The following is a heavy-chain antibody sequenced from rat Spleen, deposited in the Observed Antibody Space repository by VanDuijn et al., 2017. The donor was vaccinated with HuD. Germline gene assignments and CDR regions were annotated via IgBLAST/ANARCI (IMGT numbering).Heavy chain of an antibody. CDR3: TTSYDGSYYYDY. Sequence: EVQLVESDGGLVQPGRSLKLSCAASGFTFNNYGMAWVRQAPTKGLEWVAYISTGGGSTYYRDSVKGRFTISRDNAKSTLYLQMDSLRSEDTATYYCTTSYDGSYYYDYWGRGVMVTVSS. J-gene: IGHJ2*01. D-gene: IGHD1-12*02. V-gene: IGHV5-27*01. CDR1: GFTFNNYG. CDR2: ISTGGGST.